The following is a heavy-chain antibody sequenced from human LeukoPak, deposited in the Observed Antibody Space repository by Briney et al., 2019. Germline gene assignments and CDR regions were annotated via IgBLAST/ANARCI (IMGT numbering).Heavy chain of an antibody. V-gene: IGHV3-23*01. CDR1: GFTFSTYP. J-gene: IGHJ6*02. D-gene: IGHD7-27*01. CDR3: VRSGDYYYYGMDV. Sequence: GGSLRLSCAASGFTFSTYPMNWVRQAPGQGLEWVSAISGSGGDTYYADSVKGRFTISRDNAKNTLYLQMNSLRAEDTAVYYCVRSGDYYYYGMDVWGQGTTVTVSS. CDR2: ISGSGGDT.